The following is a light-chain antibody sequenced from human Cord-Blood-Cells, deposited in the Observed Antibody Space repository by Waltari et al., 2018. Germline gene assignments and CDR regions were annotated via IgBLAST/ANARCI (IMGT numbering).Light chain of an antibody. V-gene: IGLV2-14*01. CDR1: SSDVGGYHY. Sequence: QSALTQPASVSGSPGQSITISCTGTSSDVGGYHYVSWYQQHPGKAPKLMIYDVSNRTSGVSNRFSGSKAGNTASLTISGLQAEDEADYYCSSYTSSSTVVFGGGTKLTVL. CDR3: SSYTSSSTVV. CDR2: DVS. J-gene: IGLJ2*01.